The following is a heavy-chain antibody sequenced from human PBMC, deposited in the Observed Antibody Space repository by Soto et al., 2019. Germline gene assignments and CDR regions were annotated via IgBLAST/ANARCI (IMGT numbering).Heavy chain of an antibody. D-gene: IGHD2-15*01. CDR3: ARDYSTQYYYGMDV. Sequence: GASVKVSCKASGYTFTSYGISWVRQAPGQGLEWMGWISAYNGNTNYAQKLQGRVTMTTDTSTSTAYMELRSLRSDDTAVYYCARDYSTQYYYGMDVWGQGTTVTVSS. CDR2: ISAYNGNT. CDR1: GYTFTSYG. V-gene: IGHV1-18*01. J-gene: IGHJ6*02.